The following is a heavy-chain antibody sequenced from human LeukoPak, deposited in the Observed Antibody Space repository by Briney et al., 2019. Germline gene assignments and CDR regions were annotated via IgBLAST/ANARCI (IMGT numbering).Heavy chain of an antibody. CDR3: ARHGKGSGVKN. CDR1: GGSISSSSYY. V-gene: IGHV4-39*01. J-gene: IGHJ4*02. Sequence: SETLSLTCTASGGSISSSSYYWGWIRQPPGKGLEWIGSIYYSGSTYYNPSLKSRVTISVDTSKNQFSLKLSSVTAADTAVYYCARHGKGSGVKNWGQGTLVTVSS. D-gene: IGHD2-15*01. CDR2: IYYSGST.